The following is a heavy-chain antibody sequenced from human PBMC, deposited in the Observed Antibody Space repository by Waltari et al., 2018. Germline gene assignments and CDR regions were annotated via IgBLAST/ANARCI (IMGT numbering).Heavy chain of an antibody. J-gene: IGHJ4*02. V-gene: IGHV1-2*06. Sequence: QVQLVQSGAEVKKPGASVKVSCKASGYTFTGYYMHWVRQAPGQGLEWMGRINPNSGSTNYADSVKGRFTLSRDNSKNTLYLQMNSLRAEDTAVYYCARDIRGGSGWYGVFDYWGQGTLVTVSS. CDR2: INPNSGST. CDR1: GYTFTGYY. CDR3: ARDIRGGSGWYGVFDY. D-gene: IGHD6-19*01.